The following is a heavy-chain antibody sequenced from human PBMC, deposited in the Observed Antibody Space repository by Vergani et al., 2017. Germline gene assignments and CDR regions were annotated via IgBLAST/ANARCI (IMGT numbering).Heavy chain of an antibody. CDR2: IYTSGST. Sequence: QVQLQESGPGLVKPSEPLSLTCTVSGGSISSYYWSWIRQPAGKGLEWIVRIYTSGSTNYNPSLKSRVTMSVDTSKNQFSLKLGSVTSADTAVYYCARDEGAAAGYYYYYMDVWGKGTTVTVSS. J-gene: IGHJ6*03. CDR3: ARDEGAAAGYYYYYMDV. CDR1: GGSISSYY. V-gene: IGHV4-4*07. D-gene: IGHD6-13*01.